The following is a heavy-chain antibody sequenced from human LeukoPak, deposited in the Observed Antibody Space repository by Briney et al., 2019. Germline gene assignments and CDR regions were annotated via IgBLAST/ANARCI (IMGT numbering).Heavy chain of an antibody. Sequence: ASVKVSCKASGYTFTSYDINWVRQATGQGLEWLGWMNPSSGNTGYAQKFQGRVTMTRDTSISTAYMELSSLRSEDTAVYYCARGREDSSGYYYLDWGQGTLVTVSS. J-gene: IGHJ4*02. V-gene: IGHV1-8*01. D-gene: IGHD3-22*01. CDR3: ARGREDSSGYYYLD. CDR2: MNPSSGNT. CDR1: GYTFTSYD.